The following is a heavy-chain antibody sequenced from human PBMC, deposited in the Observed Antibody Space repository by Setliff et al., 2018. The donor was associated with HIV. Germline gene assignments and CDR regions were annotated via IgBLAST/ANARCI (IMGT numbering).Heavy chain of an antibody. CDR2: IYYSGSTYYYGGST. CDR1: GYSISSSIYY. Sequence: PSETLSLTCAVSGYSISSSIYYWGWIRQPPGKGLEWIGFIYYSGSTYYYGGSTYYNPSLKSRVTMSVDTSKNQFSLKLSSVTAADTAVYYCTRGPLPRADYWGQGTLVTVSS. V-gene: IGHV4-39*07. CDR3: TRGPLPRADY. J-gene: IGHJ4*02.